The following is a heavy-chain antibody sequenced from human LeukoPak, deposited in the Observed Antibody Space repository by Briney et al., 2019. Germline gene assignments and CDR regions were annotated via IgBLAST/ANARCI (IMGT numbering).Heavy chain of an antibody. Sequence: PGGSLRLSCAASGFTFSDYYMSWIRQAPGKGLEWVSYISSSGSTIYYADSVKGRFTISRDNSKNTLYLQMNSLRAEDTAVYYCARFALKTPPTDWGQGTLVTVSS. V-gene: IGHV3-11*04. CDR2: ISSSGSTI. CDR1: GFTFSDYY. CDR3: ARFALKTPPTD. J-gene: IGHJ4*02.